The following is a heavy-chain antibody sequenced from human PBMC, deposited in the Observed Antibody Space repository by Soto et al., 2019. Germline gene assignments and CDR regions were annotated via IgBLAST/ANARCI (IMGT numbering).Heavy chain of an antibody. CDR1: GFTFSSYS. Sequence: PGGSLRLSCAASGFTFSSYSMNWVRQAPGKGLEWVSSISSSSSYIYYADSVKGRFTISRDNAKSSLYLQMNSLRAEDTAVYYCARVVDYYDPYYYYGMDVWGQGTTVTVSS. D-gene: IGHD3-22*01. V-gene: IGHV3-21*01. J-gene: IGHJ6*02. CDR2: ISSSSSYI. CDR3: ARVVDYYDPYYYYGMDV.